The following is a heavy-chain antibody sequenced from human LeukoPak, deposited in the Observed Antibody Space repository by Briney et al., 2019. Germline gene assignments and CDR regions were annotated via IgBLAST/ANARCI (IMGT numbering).Heavy chain of an antibody. V-gene: IGHV3-7*01. D-gene: IGHD3-3*01. CDR3: ASHGDDFWSGENWFDP. CDR2: IKQDGSEK. J-gene: IGHJ5*02. Sequence: PGGSLRLSCAASGFTFSSYWMSWVRQAPGKGLEWVANIKQDGSEKYYVDSVKGRFTISRDNAKNSLYLQMNSLRAEDTAVYYCASHGDDFWSGENWFDPWGQGTLVTVSS. CDR1: GFTFSSYW.